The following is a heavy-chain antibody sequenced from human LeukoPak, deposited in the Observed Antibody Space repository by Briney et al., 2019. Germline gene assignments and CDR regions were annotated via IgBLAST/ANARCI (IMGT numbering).Heavy chain of an antibody. CDR1: GFTFSSYP. CDR2: ISVGGST. V-gene: IGHV3-23*01. CDR3: ARGISSPDY. D-gene: IGHD6-13*01. J-gene: IGHJ4*02. Sequence: GGSLRLSCSASGFTFSSYPMSWVRQAPGKELEWVSAISVGGSTYYADSVRGRFTISRDNSKNTLYLQMNSLRVDDTGIYYCARGISSPDYWGQGTLVTVSS.